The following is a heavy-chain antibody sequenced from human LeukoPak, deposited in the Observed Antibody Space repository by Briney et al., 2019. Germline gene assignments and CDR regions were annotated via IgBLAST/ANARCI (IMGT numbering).Heavy chain of an antibody. CDR1: GGSISSGSYY. D-gene: IGHD2-2*01. Sequence: SETLSLTCTVSGGSISSGSYYWSWIRQPAGKGLEWIGRVYTSGSTNYNPSLKSRVTMSVATSKNHFSLKLSSVTAADTAVYYCARGPTYQPIDSWGQGTLVTVSS. J-gene: IGHJ4*02. V-gene: IGHV4-61*02. CDR2: VYTSGST. CDR3: ARGPTYQPIDS.